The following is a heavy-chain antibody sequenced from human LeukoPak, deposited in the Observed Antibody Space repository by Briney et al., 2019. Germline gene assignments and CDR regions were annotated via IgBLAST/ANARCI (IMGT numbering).Heavy chain of an antibody. Sequence: EASVKVSCKASGYSFTSYYLHWVRQAPGQGLEWMGIINPSGGGTSYAQKFQGRVTMTRDTSTSTVYMELSSLRSEDTAIYYCARVLGALDIWGQGTKVTVSS. J-gene: IGHJ3*02. CDR1: GYSFTSYY. CDR2: INPSGGGT. CDR3: ARVLGALDI. V-gene: IGHV1-46*01.